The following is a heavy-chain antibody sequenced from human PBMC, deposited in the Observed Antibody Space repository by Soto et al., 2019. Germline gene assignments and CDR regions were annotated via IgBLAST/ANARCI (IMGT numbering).Heavy chain of an antibody. V-gene: IGHV4-39*01. CDR2: IFYSGST. CDR3: ARRYGDCFDY. D-gene: IGHD4-17*01. Sequence: SETLSLTCTVSGGSISSSSYYWGWIRQPPGKGLEWIGSIFYSGSTYYNPSLKSRVTISVDTSKNQFSLKLSSVTAADTAVYYCARRYGDCFDYWGQGTLVTVSS. CDR1: GGSISSSSYY. J-gene: IGHJ4*02.